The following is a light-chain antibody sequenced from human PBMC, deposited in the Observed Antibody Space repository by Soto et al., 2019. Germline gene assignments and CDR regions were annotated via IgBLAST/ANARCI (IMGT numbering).Light chain of an antibody. CDR2: GVS. Sequence: ENVLTQSPGTLSLSPGERATLSCRASQAVSSSYLAWYQQKPGLAPRLLIYGVSSRATGIPDRFSGSGSGTDFTLTISRLEPEDFAVYYCQQYGTAPWTFGQGTKWIS. J-gene: IGKJ1*01. CDR1: QAVSSSY. CDR3: QQYGTAPWT. V-gene: IGKV3-20*01.